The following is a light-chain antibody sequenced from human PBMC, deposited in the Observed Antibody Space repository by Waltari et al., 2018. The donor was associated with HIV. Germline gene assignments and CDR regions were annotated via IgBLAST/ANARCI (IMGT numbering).Light chain of an antibody. CDR3: NSYTSMSHLV. J-gene: IGLJ3*02. Sequence: QSALTQPASVSGSPGQSITISCTGTTSDVGGYNYVSWYQHHPGKAPTLIIYEVSNRPSDISSRFSASKSGNTASLTISGLQAEDEADYYCNSYTSMSHLVFGGGTKLTV. CDR2: EVS. V-gene: IGLV2-14*01. CDR1: TSDVGGYNY.